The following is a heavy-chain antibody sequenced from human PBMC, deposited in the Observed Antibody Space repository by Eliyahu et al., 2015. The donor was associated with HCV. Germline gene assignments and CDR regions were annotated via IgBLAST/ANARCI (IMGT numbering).Heavy chain of an antibody. CDR2: IYYSWST. Sequence: QVQLQESGPGLVKPSETLSLTCTVSGGSISXYYWSWIRQPPGKGLEWIGYIYYSWSTNYNPSLKSRVTISVDTSKNQFSLKLSSVTAADTAVYYCARILYYDFWSGYHDAFDIWGQGTMVTVSS. V-gene: IGHV4-59*01. CDR1: GGSISXYY. CDR3: ARILYYDFWSGYHDAFDI. D-gene: IGHD3-3*01. J-gene: IGHJ3*02.